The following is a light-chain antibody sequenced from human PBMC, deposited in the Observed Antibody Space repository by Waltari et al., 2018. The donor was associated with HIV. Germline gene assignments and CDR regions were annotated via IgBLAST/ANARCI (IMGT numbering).Light chain of an antibody. CDR3: HQYSSSYQT. V-gene: IGKV3-20*01. Sequence: ENVLTQSPGTLSLSPGDTATLSCRASQSVTTNFLAWYQQKPGQAPRLLIYGGSNRATCISDRFSGSGSETDFTLTISRLEPEDFAVYYCHQYSSSYQTFGQGTKVEI. CDR2: GGS. CDR1: QSVTTNF. J-gene: IGKJ1*01.